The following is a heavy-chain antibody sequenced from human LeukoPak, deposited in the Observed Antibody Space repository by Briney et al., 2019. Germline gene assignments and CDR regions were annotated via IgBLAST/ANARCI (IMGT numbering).Heavy chain of an antibody. CDR2: IYYSGST. J-gene: IGHJ6*03. V-gene: IGHV4-59*01. D-gene: IGHD3-3*01. Sequence: PSETLSLTCTVSGGSISSYYWSWIRQPPGKGLEWIGYIYYSGSTNYNPSLKSRVTISVDTSKNQFSLKLSSVTAADTAVYYCARGLPYYDFWSANEAIYMDVWGKGTTVTVSS. CDR1: GGSISSYY. CDR3: ARGLPYYDFWSANEAIYMDV.